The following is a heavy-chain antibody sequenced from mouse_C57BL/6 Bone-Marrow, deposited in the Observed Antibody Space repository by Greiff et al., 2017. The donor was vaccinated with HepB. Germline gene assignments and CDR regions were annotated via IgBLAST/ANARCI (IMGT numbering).Heavy chain of an antibody. V-gene: IGHV14-4*01. CDR1: GFNIKDDY. Sequence: EVQLQQSGAELVRPGASVKLSCTASGFNIKDDYMHWVKQRPEQGLEWIGWIDPENGDTEYASKFQGKATITADTSSNTAYLQLSSLTSEDTAGYYCTGDYGSSCYWYFDVWGTGTTVTGSS. J-gene: IGHJ1*03. CDR3: TGDYGSSCYWYFDV. CDR2: IDPENGDT. D-gene: IGHD1-1*01.